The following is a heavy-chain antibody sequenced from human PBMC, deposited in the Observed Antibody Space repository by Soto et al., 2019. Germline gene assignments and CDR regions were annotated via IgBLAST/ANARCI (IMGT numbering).Heavy chain of an antibody. J-gene: IGHJ6*02. Sequence: GGSLRLSCAASGFTFSSYGMHWVRQAPGKGLEWVAVISYDGSNKYYADSVKGRFTISRDNSKNTLYLQMNGLRAEDTAVYYCAKDTVYSSGWYLVVAYYYYYGMDVWGQGTTVTVSS. CDR2: ISYDGSNK. V-gene: IGHV3-30*18. CDR3: AKDTVYSSGWYLVVAYYYYYGMDV. CDR1: GFTFSSYG. D-gene: IGHD6-19*01.